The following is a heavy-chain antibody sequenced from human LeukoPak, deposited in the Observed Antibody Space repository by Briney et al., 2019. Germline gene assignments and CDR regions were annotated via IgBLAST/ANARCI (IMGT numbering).Heavy chain of an antibody. D-gene: IGHD3-10*01. J-gene: IGHJ4*02. Sequence: ASVKVSCKASGYTFTGYYVHWVRQAPGQGLEWMAWINPNSGGTNYAQKFQGRVTMTRDTSISTAYMELSRLRSDDTAVYYCARLRLGGITMVREYYFDYWGQGTLVTVSS. CDR1: GYTFTGYY. V-gene: IGHV1-2*02. CDR3: ARLRLGGITMVREYYFDY. CDR2: INPNSGGT.